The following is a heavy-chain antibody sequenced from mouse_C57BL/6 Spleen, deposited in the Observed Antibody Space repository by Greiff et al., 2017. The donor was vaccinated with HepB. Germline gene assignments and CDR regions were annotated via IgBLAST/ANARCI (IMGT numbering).Heavy chain of an antibody. CDR1: GYTFTSYW. V-gene: IGHV1-69*01. Sequence: VQLQQSGAELVMPGASVKLSCKASGYTFTSYWMHWVKQRPGQGLEWIGEIDPSDSYTNYNQKFKGKSTLTVDKSSSTAYMQLSSLTSEDSAVYDCARRCGTSGGFDYWGQGTTLTVSS. J-gene: IGHJ2*01. D-gene: IGHD4-1*01. CDR2: IDPSDSYT. CDR3: ARRCGTSGGFDY.